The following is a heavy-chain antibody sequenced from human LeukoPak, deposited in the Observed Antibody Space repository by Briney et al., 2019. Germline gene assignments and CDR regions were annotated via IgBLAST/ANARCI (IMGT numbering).Heavy chain of an antibody. V-gene: IGHV3-21*01. Sequence: GGSLRLSCAASGFTFSSYSMNWVRQAPGKGLEWVSSISSSSSYIYYADSVKGRFTISRDNAKNSLYLQMNSLRAEGTAVYYCARDGMYCSSTSCYWGDKYYYYGMDVWGKGTTVTVSS. CDR1: GFTFSSYS. J-gene: IGHJ6*04. CDR2: ISSSSSYI. D-gene: IGHD2-2*01. CDR3: ARDGMYCSSTSCYWGDKYYYYGMDV.